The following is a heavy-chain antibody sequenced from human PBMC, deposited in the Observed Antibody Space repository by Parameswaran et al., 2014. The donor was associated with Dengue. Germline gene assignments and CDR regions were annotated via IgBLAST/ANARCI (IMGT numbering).Heavy chain of an antibody. D-gene: IGHD6-19*01. Sequence: RWIRQPPGKGLEWIGYIYYSGSTNYNPSLKSRVTISVDTSKNQFSLKLSSVTAADTAVYYCARVGSSGWLGDFDYWGQGTLVTVSS. V-gene: IGHV4-59*01. J-gene: IGHJ4*02. CDR3: ARVGSSGWLGDFDY. CDR2: IYYSGST.